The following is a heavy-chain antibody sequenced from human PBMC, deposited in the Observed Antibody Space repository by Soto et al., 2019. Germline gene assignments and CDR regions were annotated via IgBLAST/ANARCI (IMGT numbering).Heavy chain of an antibody. CDR3: AKDWSSSWTKTLFDY. Sequence: GGSLRLSCAASGFTFSSYAMSWVRQAPGKGLEWVSAISGSGGSTYYADSVKGRFTISRDNSKNTLYLQMNSLRAEDTAVYYCAKDWSSSWTKTLFDYWGQGTLVTVYS. CDR1: GFTFSSYA. J-gene: IGHJ4*02. V-gene: IGHV3-23*01. D-gene: IGHD6-13*01. CDR2: ISGSGGST.